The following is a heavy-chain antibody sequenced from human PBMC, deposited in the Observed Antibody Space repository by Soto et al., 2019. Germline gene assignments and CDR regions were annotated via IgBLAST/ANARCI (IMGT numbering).Heavy chain of an antibody. CDR1: GGTFSSYA. J-gene: IGHJ3*02. Sequence: ASVKVSCKASGGTFSSYAISWVRQAPGQGLEWMGGIIPIFGTANYAQKFQGRVTITADESTSTAYMELSSLRSEDTAVYYCARDPRTVTMIPAFDIWGQGTMVTVSS. D-gene: IGHD3-22*01. CDR2: IIPIFGTA. CDR3: ARDPRTVTMIPAFDI. V-gene: IGHV1-69*13.